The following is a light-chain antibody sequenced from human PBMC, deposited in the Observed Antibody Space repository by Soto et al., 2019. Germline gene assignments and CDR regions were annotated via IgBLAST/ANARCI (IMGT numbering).Light chain of an antibody. J-gene: IGKJ2*01. CDR1: QSVSSSY. CDR2: GAS. V-gene: IGKV3-20*01. CDR3: QQGSI. Sequence: EIVLTQSPGTLSLSPGERATLSCRASQSVSSSYLAWYQQKPGQAPRLLIYGASSRATGIPDRFSGSGSGTDFTLTISRLEPEDFAVYYCQQGSIFGQGTKLEIK.